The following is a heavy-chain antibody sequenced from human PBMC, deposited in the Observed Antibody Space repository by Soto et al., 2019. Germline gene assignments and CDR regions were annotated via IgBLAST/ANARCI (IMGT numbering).Heavy chain of an antibody. Sequence: EVQLLEAGGGLVQPGESLRLSCAASGFTFRNYGMSWVRQAPGKGLEWLSAIIGIGDTAYYADSVRGRFTISRDNSKNTLYLQLNDLGAEDTAIYYCAKDCDYGDSLPFDYWGQGTLVTVSS. CDR2: IIGIGDTA. J-gene: IGHJ4*02. D-gene: IGHD4-17*01. V-gene: IGHV3-23*01. CDR1: GFTFRNYG. CDR3: AKDCDYGDSLPFDY.